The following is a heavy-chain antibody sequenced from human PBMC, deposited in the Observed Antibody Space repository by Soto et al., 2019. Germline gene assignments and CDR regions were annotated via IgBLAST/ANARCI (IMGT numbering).Heavy chain of an antibody. CDR3: ATDKSSSPFDY. Sequence: GGSLRLSCAASGFSLSNYGMHWVRQAPGKGLKWVAVIWHDGSIQQYADSVKGRFTISRDNSKNTLSLQMNSLRAEDTAMYYCATDKSSSPFDYWGPGTLVTVSS. CDR2: IWHDGSIQ. J-gene: IGHJ4*02. CDR1: GFSLSNYG. V-gene: IGHV3-33*01. D-gene: IGHD2-2*01.